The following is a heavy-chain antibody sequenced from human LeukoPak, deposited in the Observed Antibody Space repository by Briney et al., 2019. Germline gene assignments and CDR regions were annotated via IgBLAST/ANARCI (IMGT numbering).Heavy chain of an antibody. CDR2: IYYSGST. D-gene: IGHD3-16*01. Sequence: SETLSLTCTVSGGSISSYYWSWIRQPPGKGLEWIGYIYYSGSTNYNPSLESRVTISVDTSKNQFSLKLSSVTAADAAVYYCARDMITFGGTYYFDYWGQGTLVTVSS. CDR1: GGSISSYY. J-gene: IGHJ4*02. CDR3: ARDMITFGGTYYFDY. V-gene: IGHV4-59*01.